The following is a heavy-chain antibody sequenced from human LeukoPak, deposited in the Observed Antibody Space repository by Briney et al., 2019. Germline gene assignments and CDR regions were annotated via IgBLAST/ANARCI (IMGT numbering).Heavy chain of an antibody. CDR2: IWYDGSNK. D-gene: IGHD2-2*01. V-gene: IGHV3-33*01. J-gene: IGHJ6*02. CDR1: GFTFSSYG. Sequence: PGGSLRLSCAASGFTFSSYGMHWVRQAPGKGLEWVAAIWYDGSNKYYADSVKGRFTISRDNSKNTLYLQMNSLRAEDTAVYYCARDRYCSSTSCRSYYYYGMDVWGQGTTVTVSS. CDR3: ARDRYCSSTSCRSYYYYGMDV.